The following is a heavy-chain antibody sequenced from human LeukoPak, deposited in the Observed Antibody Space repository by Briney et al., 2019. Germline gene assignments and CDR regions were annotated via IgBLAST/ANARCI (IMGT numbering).Heavy chain of an antibody. CDR1: GGSFSGYY. J-gene: IGHJ4*02. Sequence: SETLSLTCAVYGGSFSGYYWSWIRQPPGKGLEWIGEINHSGSTNYNPSLKSRVTISVDTSKNQFSLKLSSVTAADTAVYYCARRNSSSASLDYWAREPWSPSPQ. CDR2: INHSGST. CDR3: ARRNSSSASLDY. D-gene: IGHD6-6*01. V-gene: IGHV4-34*01.